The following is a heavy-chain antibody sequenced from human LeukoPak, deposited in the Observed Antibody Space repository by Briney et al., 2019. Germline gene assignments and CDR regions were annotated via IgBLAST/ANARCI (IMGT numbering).Heavy chain of an antibody. CDR2: INPNSGGT. V-gene: IGHV1-2*02. CDR1: GYTFTGYY. J-gene: IGHJ4*02. D-gene: IGHD2-2*02. Sequence: ASVKVSCKASGYTFTGYYMHWVRQAPGQGLEWMGWINPNSGGTNYAQKFQGRVTMTRDTSISTAYMELSRLRSDDTAVYYCAAVGVAVPAAILWAFDYWGQGTLVTVSS. CDR3: AAVGVAVPAAILWAFDY.